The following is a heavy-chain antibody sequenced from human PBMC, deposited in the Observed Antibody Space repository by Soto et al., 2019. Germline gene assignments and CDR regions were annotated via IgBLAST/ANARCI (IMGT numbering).Heavy chain of an antibody. CDR3: ARESVHNFITMVRGVLPNYYYYYGMDV. V-gene: IGHV3-33*01. CDR1: GFTFSSYG. Sequence: QVQLVESGGGVVQPGRSLRLSCAASGFTFSSYGMHWVRQAPGKGLEWVAVIWYDGSNKYYADSVKGRFTIPRDNSKNTLYLQMNSLRAEDTAVYYCARESVHNFITMVRGVLPNYYYYYGMDVWGQGTTVTVSS. D-gene: IGHD3-10*01. J-gene: IGHJ6*02. CDR2: IWYDGSNK.